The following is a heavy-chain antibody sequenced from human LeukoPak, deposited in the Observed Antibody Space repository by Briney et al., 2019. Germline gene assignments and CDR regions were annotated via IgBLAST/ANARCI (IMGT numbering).Heavy chain of an antibody. Sequence: GESLKISCKGSGCSFTSYWIGWVRQMPGKGLEWMGIIYPGDSDTRYSPSFQGQVTISADKSISTAYLQWSSLKASDTAMYYYARHAIPQYSSSWLDYWGQGTLVTVSS. CDR1: GCSFTSYW. V-gene: IGHV5-51*01. D-gene: IGHD6-13*01. CDR2: IYPGDSDT. J-gene: IGHJ4*02. CDR3: ARHAIPQYSSSWLDY.